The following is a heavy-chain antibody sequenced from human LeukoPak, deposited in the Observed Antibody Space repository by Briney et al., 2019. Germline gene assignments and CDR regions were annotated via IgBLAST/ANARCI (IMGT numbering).Heavy chain of an antibody. CDR1: GITLSNYG. D-gene: IGHD3-10*01. J-gene: IGHJ4*02. CDR3: AKRGIVIRAVIIIGFHKEAYYFDY. CDR2: ISERGGST. V-gene: IGHV3-23*01. Sequence: PGGSLRLSCVVSGITLSNYGMSWVRQAPGKGLEWVSGISERGGSTNYADSVKGRFIISRDTSKNTVYLRMNSLRVEDTAVYFCAKRGIVIRAVIIIGFHKEAYYFDYWGQGTLVTVSS.